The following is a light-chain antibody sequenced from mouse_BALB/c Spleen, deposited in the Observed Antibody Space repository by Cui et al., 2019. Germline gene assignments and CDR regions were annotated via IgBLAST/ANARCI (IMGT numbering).Light chain of an antibody. J-gene: IGKJ1*01. V-gene: IGKV4-79*01. CDR1: SSVSSNY. CDR3: HQWSSYP. CDR2: STS. Sequence: QIVLTQSPAIMSASPGEKVTLTCSASSSVSSNYLYWYQQKPGSSPKLWIYSTSNLASGVPARFSGSGSGTSYSLTISSMEAEDAASYFCHQWSSYPFGGGTKLEIK.